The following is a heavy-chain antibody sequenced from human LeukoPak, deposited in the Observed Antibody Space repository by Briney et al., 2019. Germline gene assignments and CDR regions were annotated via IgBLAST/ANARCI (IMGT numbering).Heavy chain of an antibody. D-gene: IGHD2-2*01. V-gene: IGHV3-15*01. Sequence: GGSLRLSCAASGFTFSNAWMSWVRQAPGKGLEWVGRIKSKTDGGTTDYAAPVKGRFTISRDDSKNTLYLQMNSLKTEDTAVYYCTTDAGYCSSTSCYEGWFDPWGQGTLVTVSS. CDR3: TTDAGYCSSTSCYEGWFDP. CDR1: GFTFSNAW. J-gene: IGHJ5*02. CDR2: IKSKTDGGTT.